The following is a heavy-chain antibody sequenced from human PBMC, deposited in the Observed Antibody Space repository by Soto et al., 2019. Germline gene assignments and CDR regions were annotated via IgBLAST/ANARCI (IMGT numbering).Heavy chain of an antibody. CDR3: ARHVDYYYYYGMDV. Sequence: GESLKISCKGSGYSFTSYWISWVRQMPGKGLEWMGRIDPSDSYTNYSPSFQGHVTISADKSISTAYLQWSSLKASDTAMYYCARHVDYYYYYGMDVWGQGXTVPVSS. CDR2: IDPSDSYT. J-gene: IGHJ6*02. CDR1: GYSFTSYW. V-gene: IGHV5-10-1*01. D-gene: IGHD3-10*02.